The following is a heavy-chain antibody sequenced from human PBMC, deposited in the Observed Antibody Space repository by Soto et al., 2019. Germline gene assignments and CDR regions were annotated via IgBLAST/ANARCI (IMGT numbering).Heavy chain of an antibody. D-gene: IGHD3-10*01. CDR2: INPNSGGT. J-gene: IGHJ6*02. Sequence: GASVKVSCKASGYTFTGYYMHWVRQAPGQGLEWMGWINPNSGGTNYAQKFQGRVTMTRDTSISTAYMELSRLTSDDTAVYYCARGNYYGSRGFYGMDVWGQGTTVTVSS. V-gene: IGHV1-2*02. CDR1: GYTFTGYY. CDR3: ARGNYYGSRGFYGMDV.